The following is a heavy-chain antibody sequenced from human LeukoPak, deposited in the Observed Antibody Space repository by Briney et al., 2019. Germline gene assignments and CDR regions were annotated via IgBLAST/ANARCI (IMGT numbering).Heavy chain of an antibody. Sequence: GGSLRLSCAASGFTFSRYWISWVRQAPGKGLEWVANIKQDGSEKSYVDSVKGRFTISRDNAKNSLYLQMDSLRAEDTAVYYCAREMEGFDYWGQGALVTVSS. J-gene: IGHJ4*02. CDR1: GFTFSRYW. CDR2: IKQDGSEK. D-gene: IGHD2-8*01. V-gene: IGHV3-7*01. CDR3: AREMEGFDY.